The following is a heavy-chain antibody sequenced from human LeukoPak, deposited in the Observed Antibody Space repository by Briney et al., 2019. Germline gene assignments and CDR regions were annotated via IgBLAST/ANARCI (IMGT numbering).Heavy chain of an antibody. CDR3: ARATRGSAVDTGDR. J-gene: IGHJ4*02. D-gene: IGHD7-27*01. Sequence: PGGSLRLSCAASGFTFSSYWMRWVRQAPGKGLEGVANIKNDGSEEYYVDSVKGRFTISRDNAKNSLFLQMNSLTVEDTAVYYCARATRGSAVDTGDRWGQGTLVTVSS. CDR2: IKNDGSEE. CDR1: GFTFSSYW. V-gene: IGHV3-7*01.